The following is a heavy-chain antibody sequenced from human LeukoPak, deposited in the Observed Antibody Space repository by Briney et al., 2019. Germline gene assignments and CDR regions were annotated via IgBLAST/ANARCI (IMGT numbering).Heavy chain of an antibody. CDR3: VRDRGARYLDL. J-gene: IGHJ2*01. V-gene: IGHV3-33*01. Sequence: GGSLRLSCAASGFTFRNHGMHWVRQAPGKGLEWVAVIWYDASNQYCADSVKGRFPISRDNSKNTVSLQMNSLRAEDTAVYYCVRDRGARYLDLWGRGTPVTVSS. D-gene: IGHD3-10*01. CDR1: GFTFRNHG. CDR2: IWYDASNQ.